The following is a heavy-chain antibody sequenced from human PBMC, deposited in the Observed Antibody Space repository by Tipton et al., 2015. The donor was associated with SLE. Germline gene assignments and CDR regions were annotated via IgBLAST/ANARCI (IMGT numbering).Heavy chain of an antibody. CDR1: GGSFSGYY. D-gene: IGHD3-3*01. Sequence: TLSLTCAVYGGSFSGYYWSWIRQPPGKGLEWIGEINHSGSTNYNPSLKSRVTISIDTSKDQFSLKLSSVTAADTSVYYCARGKDYDFWSGYFRRDASDIWGQGTRVTVSS. CDR3: ARGKDYDFWSGYFRRDASDI. CDR2: INHSGST. V-gene: IGHV4-34*01. J-gene: IGHJ3*02.